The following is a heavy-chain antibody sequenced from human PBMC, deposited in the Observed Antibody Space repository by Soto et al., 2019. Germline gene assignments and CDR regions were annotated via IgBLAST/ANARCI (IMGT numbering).Heavy chain of an antibody. Sequence: GGSLRLSCAASGFSFNNYWMHWVRQAPGKGLVWVSRINSDGTLTNYADSVKGRFTISRDNAKNTLRLQMNSLRAEDTAVYYCARGISGAYDSTSEWWGKGTLVNASS. J-gene: IGHJ4*02. D-gene: IGHD5-12*01. V-gene: IGHV3-74*01. CDR1: GFSFNNYW. CDR2: INSDGTLT. CDR3: ARGISGAYDSTSEW.